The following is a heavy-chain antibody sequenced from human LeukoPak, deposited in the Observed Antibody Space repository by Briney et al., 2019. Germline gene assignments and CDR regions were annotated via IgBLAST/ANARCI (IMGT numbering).Heavy chain of an antibody. CDR3: ASLVYYFDY. V-gene: IGHV3-48*04. D-gene: IGHD2-15*01. Sequence: GGSLRLSCAASGFTFSSYSMHWVRQAPGKGLEWVSYISSSSSTIYYADSVKGRFTISRDNAKNSLYLQMNSLRAEDTAVYYCASLVYYFDYWGQGTLVTVSS. CDR1: GFTFSSYS. CDR2: ISSSSSTI. J-gene: IGHJ4*02.